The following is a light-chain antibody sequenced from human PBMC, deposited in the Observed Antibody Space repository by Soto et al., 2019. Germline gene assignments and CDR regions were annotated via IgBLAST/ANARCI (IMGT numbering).Light chain of an antibody. Sequence: QAVVTQPPSVSGAPGQRVTISCPGGSSNIGAGYDVHWYQQLPGTAPKLLIYGNSNRPSGVPDRFSGSKSGTSASLAITGLQAEDEADYYCQSYDSSLSGFYVFGTGTKVTVL. CDR3: QSYDSSLSGFYV. J-gene: IGLJ1*01. CDR1: SSNIGAGYD. V-gene: IGLV1-40*01. CDR2: GNS.